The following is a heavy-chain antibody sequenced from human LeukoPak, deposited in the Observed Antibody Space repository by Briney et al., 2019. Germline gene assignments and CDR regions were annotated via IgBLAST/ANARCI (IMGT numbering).Heavy chain of an antibody. CDR2: INHSGST. Sequence: PSETLSLTCGAYGGPFSGYYWSWIRQPPGKGLEWIGEINHSGSTNYNPPLTSRVTMSIDTSKNQFSLKLSSVTAAYTAVYYCASLKVVVVPYCFNSWGQGTLVTVSS. V-gene: IGHV4-34*01. J-gene: IGHJ4*02. D-gene: IGHD2-15*01. CDR3: ASLKVVVVPYCFNS. CDR1: GGPFSGYY.